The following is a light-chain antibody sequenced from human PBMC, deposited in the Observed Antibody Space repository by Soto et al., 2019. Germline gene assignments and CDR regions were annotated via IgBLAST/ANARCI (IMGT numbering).Light chain of an antibody. J-gene: IGLJ1*01. CDR2: EVN. Sequence: QSALTQPPSASGSPGQSVAISCTGTSSDVGGYNCVSWYQQHPGKAPKLMIYEVNKRPSGVPDRFSGSKSGNTASLTVSGLQAEDEADYYCSSYAGSSNVFGTGTKVTGL. V-gene: IGLV2-8*01. CDR1: SSDVGGYNC. CDR3: SSYAGSSNV.